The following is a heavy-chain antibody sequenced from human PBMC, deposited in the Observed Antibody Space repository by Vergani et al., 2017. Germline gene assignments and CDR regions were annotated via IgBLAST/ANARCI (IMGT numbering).Heavy chain of an antibody. CDR1: GFTFSSYA. CDR3: AKVEGIVGAFFDL. J-gene: IGHJ2*01. CDR2: ISGSGGST. Sequence: VQLVESGGGVVQPGRSLRLSCAASGFTFSSYAMSWVRQAPGKGLEWVSAISGSGGSTYYADSVKGRFTISRDNSKNTLYLQMNSLRAEDTAVYYCAKVEGIVGAFFDLWGRGTLVTVSS. V-gene: IGHV3-23*04. D-gene: IGHD1-26*01.